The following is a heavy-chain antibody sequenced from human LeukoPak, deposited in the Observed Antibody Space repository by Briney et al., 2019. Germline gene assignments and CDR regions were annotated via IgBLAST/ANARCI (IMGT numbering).Heavy chain of an antibody. J-gene: IGHJ4*02. CDR3: ARDLAGDGYSDY. Sequence: GGSLRLSCAASGFTVSSNYMSWVRQAPGKGLEWVSVIYSGGSTYYADSVKGRFTISRDNSKNTLYLQMNSLRAEDTAVYYCARDLAGDGYSDYWGQGTLVTVSP. CDR1: GFTVSSNY. CDR2: IYSGGST. V-gene: IGHV3-53*01. D-gene: IGHD5-24*01.